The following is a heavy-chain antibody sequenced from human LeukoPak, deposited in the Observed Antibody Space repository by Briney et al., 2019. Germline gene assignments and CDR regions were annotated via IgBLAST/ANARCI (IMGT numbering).Heavy chain of an antibody. CDR1: GYSISSGYY. Sequence: PSETLSLTCTVSGYSISSGYYWGWIRQPPGKGLEWIGSIYLSGSTYYNPSLKSRVTISVDTSKNQFSLKLSSVTAADTAVYYCARGDASGDYVLNYFDYWGQGTLVTVSS. CDR2: IYLSGST. J-gene: IGHJ4*02. D-gene: IGHD4-17*01. V-gene: IGHV4-38-2*02. CDR3: ARGDASGDYVLNYFDY.